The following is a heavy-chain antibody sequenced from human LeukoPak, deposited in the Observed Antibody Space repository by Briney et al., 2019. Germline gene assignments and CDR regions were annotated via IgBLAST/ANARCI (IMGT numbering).Heavy chain of an antibody. CDR1: GFTLSSYS. Sequence: PGGSLILSCAASGFTLSSYSMNWVRQAPGQGLEWVSSISSSSSYIYYADSVKGRFTISRDNAKNSLYLQMNSLRAEDTAVYYCAGHSIQLWSMYYFDYWGQGTLVTVSS. CDR3: AGHSIQLWSMYYFDY. D-gene: IGHD5-18*01. V-gene: IGHV3-21*01. CDR2: ISSSSSYI. J-gene: IGHJ4*02.